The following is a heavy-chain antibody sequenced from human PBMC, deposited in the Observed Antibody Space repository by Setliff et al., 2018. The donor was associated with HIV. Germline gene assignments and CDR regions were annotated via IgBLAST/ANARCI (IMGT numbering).Heavy chain of an antibody. Sequence: SETLSLTCTVYGASISNSNSYWGWIRQPPGKRLEWLGSVYQSGSTSYNPSLKSRVTISLDTSKNQFSLRLSSVTAADTAVYYCARQYADPESGILDAFDIWGQGTMVTVSS. CDR1: GASISNSNSY. J-gene: IGHJ3*02. CDR2: VYQSGST. D-gene: IGHD1-26*01. V-gene: IGHV4-39*01. CDR3: ARQYADPESGILDAFDI.